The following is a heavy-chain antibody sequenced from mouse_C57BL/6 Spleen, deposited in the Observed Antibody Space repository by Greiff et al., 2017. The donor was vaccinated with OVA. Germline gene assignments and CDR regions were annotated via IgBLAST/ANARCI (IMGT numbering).Heavy chain of an antibody. CDR1: GYSITSDY. V-gene: IGHV3-8*01. D-gene: IGHD1-1*01. Sequence: EVQLQQSGPGLAKPSQTLSLTCSVTGYSITSDYWNWIRKFPGNKLEYMGYISYSGSTYYNPSLKSRISITRDTSKNQYYLQLNSVTTEDTATYYCARYRHYYGSSPYWYFDVWGTGTTVTVSS. CDR3: ARYRHYYGSSPYWYFDV. J-gene: IGHJ1*03. CDR2: ISYSGST.